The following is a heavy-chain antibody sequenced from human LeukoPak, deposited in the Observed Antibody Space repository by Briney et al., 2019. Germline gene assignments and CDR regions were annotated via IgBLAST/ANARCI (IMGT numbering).Heavy chain of an antibody. CDR2: IYYSGST. V-gene: IGHV4-59*01. D-gene: IGHD3-3*01. J-gene: IGHJ2*01. Sequence: SETLSLTCTVSGGSISSYYWSWIRQPPGEGLEWIGYIYYSGSTNYNPSLRSRVTISVDTSKNQFSLKLSSVTAADTAVYYCARDGSGYYGYFDLWGRGTLVTVSS. CDR1: GGSISSYY. CDR3: ARDGSGYYGYFDL.